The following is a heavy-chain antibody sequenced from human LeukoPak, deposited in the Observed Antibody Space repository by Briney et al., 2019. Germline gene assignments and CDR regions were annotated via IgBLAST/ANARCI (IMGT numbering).Heavy chain of an antibody. Sequence: PSETLSLTCTVSGGSISSSSYYWGWIRQPPGKGLEWIGSIYYRGSTYYNPSLKSRVTISVDTSKNQFSLKLSSVTAADTAVYYCAGGSYSHWYFDLWGRGTLVTVSS. J-gene: IGHJ2*01. CDR1: GGSISSSSYY. CDR3: AGGSYSHWYFDL. D-gene: IGHD1-26*01. CDR2: IYYRGST. V-gene: IGHV4-39*01.